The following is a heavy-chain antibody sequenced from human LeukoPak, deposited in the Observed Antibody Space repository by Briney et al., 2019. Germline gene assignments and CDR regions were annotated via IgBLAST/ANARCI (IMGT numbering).Heavy chain of an antibody. CDR1: GFAFSNTG. Sequence: PGGSLRLSCAASGFAFSNTGMTWVRQAPGRGLEWVSTISPTGAGTHYADSVKGRFTISRDNSKNTLSLEMNSLRADDTATYYCARDAGGAWPFDYWGQGTRVIVSS. CDR2: ISPTGAGT. CDR3: ARDAGGAWPFDY. D-gene: IGHD4-17*01. V-gene: IGHV3-23*01. J-gene: IGHJ4*02.